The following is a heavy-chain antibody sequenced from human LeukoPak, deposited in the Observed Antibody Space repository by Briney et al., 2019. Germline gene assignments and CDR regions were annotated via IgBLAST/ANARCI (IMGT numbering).Heavy chain of an antibody. D-gene: IGHD6-25*01. V-gene: IGHV3-13*01. CDR1: GFTFSTYD. J-gene: IGHJ3*02. Sequence: PGGSLRLSCAASGFTFSTYDMHWVRQATGKGLEWVSSIGKTSDAHYPDSVKGRFTISRENAKNSLYLQMSSLRAGDTAVYYCARGHSSGYDAFDIWGQGTTVIVSS. CDR3: ARGHSSGYDAFDI. CDR2: IGKTSDA.